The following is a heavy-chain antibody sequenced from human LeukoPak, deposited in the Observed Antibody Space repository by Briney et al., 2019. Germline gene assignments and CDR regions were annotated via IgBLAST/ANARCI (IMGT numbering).Heavy chain of an antibody. CDR3: ARDIYGGYAHDY. D-gene: IGHD4-17*01. V-gene: IGHV3-21*01. CDR1: GFTFSRYS. J-gene: IGHJ4*02. CDR2: ISGSSSYV. Sequence: GGSLRLSCAASGFTFSRYSMNWVRQAPGKGLEWVSSISGSSSYVYNADSVKGRFTISRDNAKKSLYLQMNSLRAEDTAVYCCARDIYGGYAHDYWGQGTLVTVSS.